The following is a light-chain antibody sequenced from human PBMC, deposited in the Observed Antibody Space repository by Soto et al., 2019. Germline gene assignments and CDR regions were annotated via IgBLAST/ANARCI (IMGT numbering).Light chain of an antibody. CDR2: WAS. CDR3: QQYYSTPET. CDR1: QSVLYSSNNKNY. Sequence: DIVMTQSPDSLAVSLGERATINCKSSQSVLYSSNNKNYLAWYQQKPGQPPKLLIYWASTRESGVPDRFSGSGSGTAFTLAISRLQAEAVAVYYCQQYYSTPETFGQGTKVEI. V-gene: IGKV4-1*01. J-gene: IGKJ1*01.